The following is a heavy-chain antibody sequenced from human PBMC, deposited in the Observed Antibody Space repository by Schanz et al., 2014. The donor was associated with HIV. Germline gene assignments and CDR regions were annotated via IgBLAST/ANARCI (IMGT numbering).Heavy chain of an antibody. D-gene: IGHD4-17*01. V-gene: IGHV3-33*08. Sequence: QVQLVESGGGVVQPGRSRRLSCAVSGFSFSNYAMHWVRQAPGKGLDWVAVIWHDGSSKYYADSVKGRFTISRDNSKNTLYLQMNSLRSEDTAVYYCARAGLHDYGDSGLDYWGQGTLVTVSS. CDR1: GFSFSNYA. CDR2: IWHDGSSK. J-gene: IGHJ4*02. CDR3: ARAGLHDYGDSGLDY.